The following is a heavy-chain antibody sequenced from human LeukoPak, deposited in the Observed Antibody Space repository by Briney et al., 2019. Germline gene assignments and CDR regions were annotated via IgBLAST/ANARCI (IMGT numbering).Heavy chain of an antibody. J-gene: IGHJ6*03. Sequence: SETLSLTCTVSGHSISSYYWSWIRQPPGKGLEWIGFIYYSGSTNYNPSLKSRVTISVDTSKNQFSLKLSSVTAADTAVYYCARVIEGGYSYGSYYYYMDVWGKGTTVTISS. CDR1: GHSISSYY. D-gene: IGHD5-18*01. CDR2: IYYSGST. V-gene: IGHV4-59*01. CDR3: ARVIEGGYSYGSYYYYMDV.